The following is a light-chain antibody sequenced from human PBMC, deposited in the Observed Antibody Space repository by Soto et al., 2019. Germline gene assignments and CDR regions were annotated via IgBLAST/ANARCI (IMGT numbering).Light chain of an antibody. CDR3: QQYASSTAT. V-gene: IGKV3-20*01. Sequence: EIVLTQSPGTLSLSPGERATLSCRASQSVSSSYLAWYQQKPGQAPRLLIFGASSRATGIPDRFSVSGSGTDFTLTISRLEPDDFAVYYCQQYASSTATFGQGTKVEIK. CDR2: GAS. J-gene: IGKJ1*01. CDR1: QSVSSSY.